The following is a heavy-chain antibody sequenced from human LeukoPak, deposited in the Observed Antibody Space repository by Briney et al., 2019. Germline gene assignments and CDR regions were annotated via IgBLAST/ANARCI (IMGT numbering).Heavy chain of an antibody. CDR2: IDSRSSYI. Sequence: PGGSLRLXCAASGFTFSSYSINWVRQAPGKGLEWVSSIDSRSSYIYYADSVKGRFTISRDNAKNSLFLQMNSLRVEDTAVYYCARPGITGTMGYGAFDIWGQGTRVTVSS. J-gene: IGHJ3*02. D-gene: IGHD1-7*01. CDR3: ARPGITGTMGYGAFDI. V-gene: IGHV3-21*01. CDR1: GFTFSSYS.